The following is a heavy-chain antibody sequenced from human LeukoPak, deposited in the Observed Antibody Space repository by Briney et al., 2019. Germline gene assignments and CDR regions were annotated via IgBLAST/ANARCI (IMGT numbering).Heavy chain of an antibody. D-gene: IGHD6-19*01. Sequence: ASVNVSCKASGYTFTSYYTHWVRQAPGQGLEWMGIINPSGGSTSYAQKFQGRVTMTRDMSTSTVYMELSSLRSEDTAVYYCARRKEDSSGWYVGSYYMDVWGKGTTVTVSS. J-gene: IGHJ6*03. CDR2: INPSGGST. CDR1: GYTFTSYY. CDR3: ARRKEDSSGWYVGSYYMDV. V-gene: IGHV1-46*01.